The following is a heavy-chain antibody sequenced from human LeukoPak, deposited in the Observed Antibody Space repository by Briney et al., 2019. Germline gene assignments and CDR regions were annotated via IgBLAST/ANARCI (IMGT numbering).Heavy chain of an antibody. Sequence: SSETLSLTCTVSGYSISSGYYWGWIRQPPGKGLEWIGSIYHSGSTYYNPSLKSRVTISVDTSKNQFSLKLSSVTAADTAVYYCARGDSYGYYFDYWGQGTLVTVSS. CDR3: ARGDSYGYYFDY. CDR1: GYSISSGYY. CDR2: IYHSGST. J-gene: IGHJ4*02. D-gene: IGHD5-18*01. V-gene: IGHV4-38-2*02.